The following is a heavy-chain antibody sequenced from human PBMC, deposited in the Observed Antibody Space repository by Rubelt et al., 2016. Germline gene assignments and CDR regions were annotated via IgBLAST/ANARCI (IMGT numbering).Heavy chain of an antibody. Sequence: RYWMHWVRQAPGKGLVWVSRINTDGSTSYADSVKGRFTISRDNAKNSLYLQMNSLRAEDTALYYCAKALTTSSYYYYGLDVWGQGTTVTVSS. J-gene: IGHJ6*02. CDR1: RYW. D-gene: IGHD3-9*01. V-gene: IGHV3-74*01. CDR3: AKALTTSSYYYYGLDV. CDR2: INTDGST.